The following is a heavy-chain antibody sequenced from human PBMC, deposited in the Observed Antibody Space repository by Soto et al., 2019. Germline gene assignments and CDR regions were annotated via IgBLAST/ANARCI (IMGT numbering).Heavy chain of an antibody. D-gene: IGHD1-1*01. CDR1: AYTFTDYY. Sequence: GASVKVSCKVSAYTFTDYYIHWVRQAPGQGLEWMGWINPNSGGSYFAQKFLGRVTMTRDTSITTAYMELSRLRSDDTAVYYCARALPEIRMMEGGSFDPWGQGTVVTVSS. CDR3: ARALPEIRMMEGGSFDP. J-gene: IGHJ5*02. CDR2: INPNSGGS. V-gene: IGHV1-2*02.